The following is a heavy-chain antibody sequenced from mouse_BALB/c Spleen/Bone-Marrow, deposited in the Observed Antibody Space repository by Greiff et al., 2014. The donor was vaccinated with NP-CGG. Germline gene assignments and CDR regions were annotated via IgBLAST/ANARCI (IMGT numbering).Heavy chain of an antibody. V-gene: IGHV1-5*01. J-gene: IGHJ3*01. CDR3: TRRGSSAFPY. Sequence: VQLQQPVTVLSRPGASVKMSCKASGYSFSTYWMHWVKQRPGQGLEWIGAIYPGNSDSSYNQKFEGKAKLTAVTSASAAYMELISLTHEDSAVYYCTRRGSSAFPYWGQGTLVTVSA. CDR2: IYPGNSDS. D-gene: IGHD1-1*01. CDR1: GYSFSTYW.